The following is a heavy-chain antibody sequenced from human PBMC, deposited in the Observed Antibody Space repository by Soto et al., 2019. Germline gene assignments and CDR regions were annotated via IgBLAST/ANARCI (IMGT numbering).Heavy chain of an antibody. D-gene: IGHD5-12*01. Sequence: SVKVSCKASGGTFSNSALSWVRHAPGQGLEWMGGIMPIFRTANYAQKFQGRVTITADESTSTAYMELSSLRSEDTAVYYCARTAPRGDGYNLIFDYWGQGTLVTVSS. CDR2: IMPIFRTA. CDR1: GGTFSNSA. J-gene: IGHJ4*02. CDR3: ARTAPRGDGYNLIFDY. V-gene: IGHV1-69*13.